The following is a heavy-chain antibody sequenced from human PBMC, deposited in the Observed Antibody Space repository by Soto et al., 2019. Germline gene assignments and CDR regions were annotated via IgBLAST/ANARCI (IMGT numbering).Heavy chain of an antibody. CDR3: ARGRYGDY. V-gene: IGHV1-18*01. CDR2: ISAHNGNT. CDR1: GYDFTTYG. Sequence: QVHLVQSGAEGKKPGASVKVSCKRSGYDFTTYGITWVRQAPGQGREWMAWISAHNGNTDYAQTLQGRVTVTRDTSTSTAYMELRSLRSDDTAMYYCARGRYGDYWGQGAMVTVSS. D-gene: IGHD1-1*01. J-gene: IGHJ4*02.